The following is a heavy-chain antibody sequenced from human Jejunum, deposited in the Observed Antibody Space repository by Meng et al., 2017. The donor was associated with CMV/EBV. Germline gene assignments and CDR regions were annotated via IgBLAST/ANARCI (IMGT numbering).Heavy chain of an antibody. CDR3: ARVGYGEGFDY. Sequence: CTVSGGSITSGGYYWSWIRQHPGKGLELIGYKYYSGTPYVNPSLKTRVTMSADTSKNQLSLRLSSVTAADTAVYYCARVGYGEGFDYWGQGTLVTVSS. CDR2: KYYSGTP. V-gene: IGHV4-31*03. CDR1: GGSITSGGYY. J-gene: IGHJ4*02. D-gene: IGHD2-2*03.